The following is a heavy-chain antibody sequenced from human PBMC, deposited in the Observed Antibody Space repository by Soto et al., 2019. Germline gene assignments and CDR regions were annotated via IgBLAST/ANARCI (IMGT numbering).Heavy chain of an antibody. V-gene: IGHV4-30-2*01. Sequence: SETLSLTCAVSGGSISSGGYSWGWIRQPPGKGLEWIGYSYHSGSTYYNPSLKSRVTISVDRSKNQFSLKLSSVTAADTAVYYCARGKHQWGYCSSTSCYSHYYYYGMDVWGQGTTVS. J-gene: IGHJ6*02. CDR1: GGSISSGGYS. CDR2: SYHSGST. D-gene: IGHD2-2*02. CDR3: ARGKHQWGYCSSTSCYSHYYYYGMDV.